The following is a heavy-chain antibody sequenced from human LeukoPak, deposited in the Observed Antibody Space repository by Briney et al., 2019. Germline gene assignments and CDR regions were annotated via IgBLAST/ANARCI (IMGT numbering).Heavy chain of an antibody. CDR3: ARVLPNYYDSSGYYYISYYFDY. V-gene: IGHV4-59*01. D-gene: IGHD3-22*01. CDR2: LYYTGST. J-gene: IGHJ4*02. CDR1: SGSISSYY. Sequence: SETLSLTCTVSSGSISSYYWSWIRQPQGKGLEWIGILYYTGSTNYNPSLKSRVTISVDTSKNQFSLKLSSVTAADTAVYYCARVLPNYYDSSGYYYISYYFDYWGQGTLVTVSS.